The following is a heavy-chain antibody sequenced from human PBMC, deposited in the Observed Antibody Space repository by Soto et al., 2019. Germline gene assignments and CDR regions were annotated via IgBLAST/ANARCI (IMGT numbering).Heavy chain of an antibody. V-gene: IGHV1-69*06. CDR2: IIPVFGTP. Sequence: QVQLEQSGSEVKKSGSSVKVSCKASGYSFSSHAITWVRQAPGQGLEWMGGIIPVFGTPSYAQKFQGRVTISADKSTNTSSLELRSLRSEDTVVYYCARGGALSTSWYWGDGLDSWGQGTQVTVSS. CDR3: ARGGALSTSWYWGDGLDS. CDR1: GYSFSSHA. J-gene: IGHJ4*02. D-gene: IGHD6-13*01.